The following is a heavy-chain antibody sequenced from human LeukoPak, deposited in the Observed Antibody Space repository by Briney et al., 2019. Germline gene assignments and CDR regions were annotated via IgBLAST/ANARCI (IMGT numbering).Heavy chain of an antibody. CDR1: GFTFSSYG. CDR2: IWYDGSNK. V-gene: IGHV3-33*06. J-gene: IGHJ4*02. Sequence: GGSLRLSCAASGFTFSSYGMHWVRQAPGKGLEWVAVIWYDGSNKYYADSVKGRFTISRDNSKNTLYLQMNSLRAEDTAVYYCAKMEHYRYREYFDYWGQGTLVTVSS. CDR3: AKMEHYRYREYFDY. D-gene: IGHD3-16*02.